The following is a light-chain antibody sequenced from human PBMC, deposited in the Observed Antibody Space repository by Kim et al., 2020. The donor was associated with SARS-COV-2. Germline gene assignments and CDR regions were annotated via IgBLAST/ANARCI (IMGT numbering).Light chain of an antibody. J-gene: IGLJ3*02. CDR1: SGDSNYK. CDR2: VGTGGIVG. Sequence: TCTLSSGDSNYKVDWYQQRPGKGPRFVMRVGTGGIVGSKGDGIPDRFSVLGSGLNRYLTIKNIQEEDESDYHCGADHGSGSNFVRVFGGGTQLTVL. V-gene: IGLV9-49*01. CDR3: GADHGSGSNFVRV.